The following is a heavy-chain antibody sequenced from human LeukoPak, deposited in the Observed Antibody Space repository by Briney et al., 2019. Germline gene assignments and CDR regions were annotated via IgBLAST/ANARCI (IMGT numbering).Heavy chain of an antibody. CDR3: ARHVFGGNSGPFVY. D-gene: IGHD4-23*01. CDR1: GGSISGSNYY. V-gene: IGHV4-39*01. CDR2: IYYSGST. Sequence: SETLSLTCAVSGGSISGSNYYWGWIRQPPGKGLEWIGSIYYSGSTYYNPSLKSRVTISVDTSKNQFSLKLSSLTAADTAVYFCARHVFGGNSGPFVYWGQGTLVTVSS. J-gene: IGHJ4*02.